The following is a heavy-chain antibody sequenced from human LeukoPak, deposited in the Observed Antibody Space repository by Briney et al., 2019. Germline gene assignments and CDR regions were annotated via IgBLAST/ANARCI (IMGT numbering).Heavy chain of an antibody. CDR3: AKTTTGYSSGRYPAWPIDY. V-gene: IGHV3-23*01. D-gene: IGHD2-15*01. J-gene: IGHJ4*02. CDR1: GFTFGSYA. Sequence: QPGGSLPLSCAASGFTFGSYAMYWVRQAPGKGLEWVSGIFGSGGSAHYADSVKGRFTISRDNSKNTVYLQVDSLRAEDTAIYYCAKTTTGYSSGRYPAWPIDYWGQGTLVTVSS. CDR2: IFGSGGSA.